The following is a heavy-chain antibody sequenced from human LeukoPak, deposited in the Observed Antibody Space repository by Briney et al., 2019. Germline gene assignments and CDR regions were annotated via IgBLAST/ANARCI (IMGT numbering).Heavy chain of an antibody. CDR1: GFTFSSYA. Sequence: PGGSLRLSCAASGFTFSSYAMSWVRQAPGKGLEWVSAISGSGGSTYYADSVKGRFTISRDNSKNTLYLQMNSLRAEDTAVYYCAKDPNDYVWGSYRYTDYWGQGTLVTVSS. V-gene: IGHV3-23*01. CDR3: AKDPNDYVWGSYRYTDY. CDR2: ISGSGGST. D-gene: IGHD3-16*02. J-gene: IGHJ4*02.